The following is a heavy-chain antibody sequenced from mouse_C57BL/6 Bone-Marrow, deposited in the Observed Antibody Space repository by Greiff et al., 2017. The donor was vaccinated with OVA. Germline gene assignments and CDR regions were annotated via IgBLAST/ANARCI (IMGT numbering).Heavy chain of an antibody. V-gene: IGHV1-81*01. D-gene: IGHD2-3*01. CDR3: AREKLYDGYYFDY. Sequence: QVQLKESGAELARPGASVKLSCKASGYTFTSYGISWVKQRTGQGLKWIGEIYPRSGNTYYNEKFKGKATLTADKSSSTAYMELRSLTSEDSAVYFCAREKLYDGYYFDYWGQGTTLTVSS. CDR1: GYTFTSYG. CDR2: IYPRSGNT. J-gene: IGHJ2*01.